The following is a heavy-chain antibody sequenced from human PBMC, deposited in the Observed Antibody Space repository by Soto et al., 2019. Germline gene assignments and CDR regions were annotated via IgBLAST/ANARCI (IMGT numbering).Heavy chain of an antibody. CDR2: ISSDSTYA. D-gene: IGHD5-12*01. CDR3: TRVSRDGYNYVDF. J-gene: IGHJ4*02. Sequence: GGSLRLSCAASGFTFRDDYMSWIRQSPGKGLEWISYISSDSTYANHADSVEGRFTISRDNARNSLSLQMNRLRVEDTAVYYCTRVSRDGYNYVDFWGQGTLVTVSS. CDR1: GFTFRDDY. V-gene: IGHV3-11*06.